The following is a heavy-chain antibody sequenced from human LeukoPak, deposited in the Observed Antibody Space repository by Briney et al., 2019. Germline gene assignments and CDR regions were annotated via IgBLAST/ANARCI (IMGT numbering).Heavy chain of an antibody. CDR1: GFIFTNYW. V-gene: IGHV5-51*01. CDR2: IYPDDSRT. CDR3: ALGAPKYFHP. J-gene: IGHJ5*02. Sequence: PGESLKISCKTSGFIFTNYWLGWVRQKPGKGLEWMGIIYPDDSRTKYSPSFQGQVTISADKSISTAYLQWSNLKDSDTAIYYCALGAPKYFHPWGQGTLVTVSS. D-gene: IGHD4/OR15-4a*01.